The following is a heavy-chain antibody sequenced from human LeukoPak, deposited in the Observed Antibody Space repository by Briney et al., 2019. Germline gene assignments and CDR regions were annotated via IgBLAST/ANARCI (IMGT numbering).Heavy chain of an antibody. V-gene: IGHV4-4*07. CDR3: ARDRRGYSYGDWYFDL. CDR1: GGSISSYY. CDR2: IYTSGST. D-gene: IGHD5-18*01. Sequence: PSETLSLTCTVSGGSISSYYWSWIRQPVGKGLEWIGRIYTSGSTNYNPSLKSRVTMSVDTSKNQFSLKLSSVTAADTAVYYCARDRRGYSYGDWYFDLWGRGTLVTVSS. J-gene: IGHJ2*01.